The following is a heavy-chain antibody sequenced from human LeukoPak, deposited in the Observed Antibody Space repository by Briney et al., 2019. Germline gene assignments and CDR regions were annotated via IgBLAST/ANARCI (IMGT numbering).Heavy chain of an antibody. Sequence: ASVKVSCKVSGYTFTTYDINWVRQATGQGLEWMAWMNPNSGNTGYAQKFQGRVTMTRNTSISTAYMELSGLRSEDTAVYYCARVAGNCGGDCYRLVYWGQGTLVTVAS. J-gene: IGHJ4*02. CDR3: ARVAGNCGGDCYRLVY. CDR1: GYTFTTYD. V-gene: IGHV1-8*01. CDR2: MNPNSGNT. D-gene: IGHD2-21*01.